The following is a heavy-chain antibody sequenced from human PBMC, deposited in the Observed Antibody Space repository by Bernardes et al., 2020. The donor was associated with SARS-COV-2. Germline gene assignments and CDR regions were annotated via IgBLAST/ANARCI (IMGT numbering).Heavy chain of an antibody. D-gene: IGHD3-16*01. J-gene: IGHJ4*02. Sequence: LSLTCSVSGISVTTYYWNWIRQTPGKGLEWIGYVYYTENAKYNPALQSRVTMSLDTSKNHFSLKLTSVTAADTAIYYCARGDKNQDYWGQGTLVTVSS. CDR3: ARGDKNQDY. CDR2: VYYTENA. V-gene: IGHV4-59*02. CDR1: GISVTTYY.